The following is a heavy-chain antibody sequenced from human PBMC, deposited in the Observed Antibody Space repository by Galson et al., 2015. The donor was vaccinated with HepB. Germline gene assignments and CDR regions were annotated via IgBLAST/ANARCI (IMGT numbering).Heavy chain of an antibody. J-gene: IGHJ6*02. CDR1: GGSFSGYY. D-gene: IGHD6-13*01. CDR3: ARGRSSSWYGSNYYYGMDV. Sequence: TLSLTCAVYGGSFSGYYWSWIRQPPGKGLEWIGEINHSGSTNYNPSLKSRVTISVDTSKNQFSLKLSSVTAADTAVYYCARGRSSSWYGSNYYYGMDVWGQGTTVTVSS. CDR2: INHSGST. V-gene: IGHV4-34*01.